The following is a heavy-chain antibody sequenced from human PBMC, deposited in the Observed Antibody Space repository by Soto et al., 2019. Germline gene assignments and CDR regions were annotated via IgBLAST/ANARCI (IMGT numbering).Heavy chain of an antibody. D-gene: IGHD6-19*01. CDR1: GFTFSSYA. CDR2: ISGSAVTT. Sequence: GSLRLSCAASGFTFSSYAMTWVRQAPGRGLEWVSTISGSAVTTYYADSVKGRFTISRDNPKNTLFLQMNSLRAEDTAVYYCAKEIVAVDGSDYWGQGTLVTVSS. CDR3: AKEIVAVDGSDY. J-gene: IGHJ4*02. V-gene: IGHV3-23*01.